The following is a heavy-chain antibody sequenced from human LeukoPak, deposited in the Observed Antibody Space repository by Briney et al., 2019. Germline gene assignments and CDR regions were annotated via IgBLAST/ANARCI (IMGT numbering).Heavy chain of an antibody. D-gene: IGHD3-16*01. CDR3: ARDRGLNWFDP. Sequence: PGGSLRLSCAASGFTFTNYAMNWVRQAPGKGLEWVSSISSSSSYIYYADSAKGRFTISRDNAKNSLYLQMNSLRAEDTAMYYCARDRGLNWFDPWGQGTLVTVSS. CDR1: GFTFTNYA. CDR2: ISSSSSYI. J-gene: IGHJ5*02. V-gene: IGHV3-21*01.